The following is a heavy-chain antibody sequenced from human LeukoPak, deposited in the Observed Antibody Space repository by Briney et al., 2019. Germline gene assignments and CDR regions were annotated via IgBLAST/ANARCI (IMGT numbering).Heavy chain of an antibody. CDR3: AREWTAYNYG. V-gene: IGHV3-74*03. Sequence: HAGGSLRLSCAASGFIVSDYWMYWVRHDPGKGRVCVSRLSSDGSNTKYVSSVKGRFTMFRDNAKNTLYLEMNSLRAEVTAVYYCAREWTAYNYGWGQGSMV. D-gene: IGHD5-24*01. CDR2: LSSDGSNT. CDR1: GFIVSDYW. J-gene: IGHJ4*02.